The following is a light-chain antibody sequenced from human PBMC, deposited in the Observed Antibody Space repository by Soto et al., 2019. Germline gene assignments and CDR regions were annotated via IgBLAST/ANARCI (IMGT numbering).Light chain of an antibody. CDR2: KAS. CDR1: QSISSW. Sequence: DIQMTQSPSTLSASVGDRVSITCRASQSISSWLAWYQQKPGKAPKLLIYKASTLESGVPSRFSGSGSGTEFNLTISSLQPDDFATSYCQQYNSYSMYAFGQGTKLEIK. CDR3: QQYNSYSMYA. J-gene: IGKJ2*01. V-gene: IGKV1-5*03.